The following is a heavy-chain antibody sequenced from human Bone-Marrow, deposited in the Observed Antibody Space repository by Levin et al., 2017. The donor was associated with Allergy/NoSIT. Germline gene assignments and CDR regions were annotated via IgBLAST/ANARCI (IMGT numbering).Heavy chain of an antibody. CDR3: ARDRHSAWGNFDF. V-gene: IGHV4-38-2*02. D-gene: IGHD7-27*01. Sequence: ESLKISCTVSGYSINSGYNWAWIRQSPGGRLEWIASIYQTDILYYNPSLKGRVTISMDASMNQFSLRLNSVTVADTGVYFCARDRHSAWGNFDFWGQVALVSVSS. CDR1: GYSINSGYN. J-gene: IGHJ4*02. CDR2: IYQTDIL.